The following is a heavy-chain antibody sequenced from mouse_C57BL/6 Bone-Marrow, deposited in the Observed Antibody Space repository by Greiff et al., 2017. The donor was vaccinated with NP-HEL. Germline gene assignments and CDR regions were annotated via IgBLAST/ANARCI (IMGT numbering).Heavy chain of an antibody. V-gene: IGHV5-12*01. D-gene: IGHD4-1*01. CDR2: ISNGGGST. CDR1: GFTFSDYY. CDR3: ARHPTSGTGFDY. J-gene: IGHJ2*01. Sequence: EVKLVESGGGLVQPGGSLTLSCAASGFTFSDYYMYWVRQTPEKRLEWVAYISNGGGSTYYPDTVKGRFTISRDNAKNTLYLQMSRLKAEDTAMYYCARHPTSGTGFDYWGQGTTLTVSS.